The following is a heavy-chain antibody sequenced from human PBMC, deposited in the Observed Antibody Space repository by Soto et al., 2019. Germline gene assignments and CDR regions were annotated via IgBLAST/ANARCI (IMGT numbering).Heavy chain of an antibody. CDR1: GFTFSSYG. CDR3: ARDKLRYFAQDY. D-gene: IGHD3-9*01. V-gene: IGHV3-33*01. J-gene: IGHJ4*02. CDR2: IWYDGSNK. Sequence: HVQLVESGGGVVQPGRSLRLSCAASGFTFSSYGMHWVRQAPGKGLEWVAVIWYDGSNKYYADSVKGRFTISRDNSKNTLYLQMNSLRAEDTAVYYCARDKLRYFAQDYWGQGTLVTVSS.